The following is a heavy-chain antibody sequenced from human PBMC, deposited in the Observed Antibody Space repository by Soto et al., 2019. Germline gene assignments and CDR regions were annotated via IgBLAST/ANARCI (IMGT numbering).Heavy chain of an antibody. CDR3: ARQRGYYVDY. J-gene: IGHJ4*02. CDR1: GGSIRSGNW. V-gene: IGHV4-4*02. D-gene: IGHD3-22*01. Sequence: QVQLQESGPGLVEPSGTLSLTCAVSGGSIRSGNWWSWVRQPPGKGLEWIGEIYHSGTTNYNPSLKSRVNISVDKSKHQFSLKLTSVTAADTAVYYCARQRGYYVDYWGQGTLVTVSS. CDR2: IYHSGTT.